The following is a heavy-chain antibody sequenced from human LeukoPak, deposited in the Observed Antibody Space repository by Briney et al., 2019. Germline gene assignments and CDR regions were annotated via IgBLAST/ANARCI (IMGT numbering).Heavy chain of an antibody. Sequence: GGSLRLSCAASGFTFSSYWMHWVRQAPGKGLVWVSRINSDGSSTSYADSVKGRFTISRDNTKNTLYLQMNSLRAEDTAVYYCARDVVGYEQYFDNWGQGTLVTVSS. CDR1: GFTFSSYW. CDR3: ARDVVGYEQYFDN. D-gene: IGHD5-12*01. J-gene: IGHJ4*02. CDR2: INSDGSST. V-gene: IGHV3-74*01.